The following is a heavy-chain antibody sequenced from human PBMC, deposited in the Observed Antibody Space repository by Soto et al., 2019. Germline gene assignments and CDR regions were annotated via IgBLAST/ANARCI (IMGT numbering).Heavy chain of an antibody. CDR1: GGTFSSYA. J-gene: IGHJ6*02. CDR2: IIPIFGTA. CDR3: ARQENYYGPQPTHLAF. Sequence: SVKVSCKASGGTFSSYAISWVRQAPGQGLEWMGGIIPIFGTANYAQKFQGRVTITADESTSTAYMELSSLRSEDTAVYYCARQENYYGPQPTHLAFSAQGSSVTVS. D-gene: IGHD3-10*01. V-gene: IGHV1-69*13.